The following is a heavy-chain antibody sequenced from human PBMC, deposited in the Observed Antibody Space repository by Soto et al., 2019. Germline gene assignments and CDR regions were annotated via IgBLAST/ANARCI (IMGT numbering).Heavy chain of an antibody. Sequence: PSETLSLTCAVYGGSLSGYYWSWIRQPPGKGLEWIGEINHSGSTNYNPSLKSRVTISVDTSKNQFSLKLSSVTAADTAVYYCARRRGSSGYWFWGQGTMVTVSS. D-gene: IGHD3-22*01. CDR1: GGSLSGYY. V-gene: IGHV4-34*01. CDR2: INHSGST. J-gene: IGHJ3*01. CDR3: ARRRGSSGYWF.